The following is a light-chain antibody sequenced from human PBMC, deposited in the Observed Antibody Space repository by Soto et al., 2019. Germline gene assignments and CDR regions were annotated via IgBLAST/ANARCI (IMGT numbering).Light chain of an antibody. CDR3: QQFSHYPLT. J-gene: IGKJ4*01. CDR2: DAS. Sequence: AIHLTQSPSSLSATVGDSVTITCRASQGIARALAWYQQKPGKAPKLLIYDASRLESGVPSRFSGSGYVTDFTLTIPRLQPEDFATYYCQQFSHYPLTFGGGTKVEIQ. V-gene: IGKV1D-13*01. CDR1: QGIARA.